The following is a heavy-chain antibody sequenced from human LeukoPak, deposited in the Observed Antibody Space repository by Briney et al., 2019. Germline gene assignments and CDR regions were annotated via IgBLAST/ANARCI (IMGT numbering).Heavy chain of an antibody. CDR2: INHSGST. CDR1: GGSFSGYF. V-gene: IGHV4-34*01. Sequence: SETLSLTCAVYGGSFSGYFWSWIRQPPGKGLEWIGEINHSGSTNYNPSLKSRVTISVDTSKNQFSLKLSSVTAADTAVYYCARHERPGSSYRYAFDIWGQGTMVTVSS. J-gene: IGHJ3*02. CDR3: ARHERPGSSYRYAFDI. D-gene: IGHD6-6*01.